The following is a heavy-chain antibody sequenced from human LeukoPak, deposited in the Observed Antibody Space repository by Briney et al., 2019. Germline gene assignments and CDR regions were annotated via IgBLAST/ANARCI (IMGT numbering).Heavy chain of an antibody. CDR2: IKSKTDGGTT. CDR3: TTHLTIFGVVIDDY. J-gene: IGHJ4*02. V-gene: IGHV3-15*01. CDR1: GFTFSNAC. Sequence: GGSLRLSCAASGFTFSNACMSWVRQAPGKGLEWVGRIKSKTDGGTTDYAAPVKGRFTISRDDSKNTLYLQMNSLKTEDTAVYYCTTHLTIFGVVIDDYWGQGTLVTVSS. D-gene: IGHD3-3*01.